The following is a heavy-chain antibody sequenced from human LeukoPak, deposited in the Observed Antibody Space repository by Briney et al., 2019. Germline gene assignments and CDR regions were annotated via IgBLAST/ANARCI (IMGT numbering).Heavy chain of an antibody. Sequence: ASVKVSRKASGGTFSSYAISWVRQAPGQGLEWMGGIIPIFGTANYAQKFQGRVTITADESTSTAYMELSSLRSEDTAVYYCARDLYYDSSGSYGYWGQGTLITVSS. CDR1: GGTFSSYA. D-gene: IGHD3-22*01. J-gene: IGHJ4*02. CDR2: IIPIFGTA. V-gene: IGHV1-69*13. CDR3: ARDLYYDSSGSYGY.